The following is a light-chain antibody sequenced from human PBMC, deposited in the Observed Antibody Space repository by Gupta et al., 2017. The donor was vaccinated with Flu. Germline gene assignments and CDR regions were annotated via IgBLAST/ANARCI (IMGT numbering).Light chain of an antibody. V-gene: IGLV2-18*02. CDR1: TSDVGNYNR. CDR3: SSYTTGSVL. Sequence: QSALTQPPSVSGSPRQSVTISCNGITSDVGNYNRVSWYQQSPGTAPKLMIYEVSNRPSGVPDRFSGSKSGNTASLTISGLQAEDEGDYYCSSYTTGSVLFGGGTKLTVL. J-gene: IGLJ2*01. CDR2: EVS.